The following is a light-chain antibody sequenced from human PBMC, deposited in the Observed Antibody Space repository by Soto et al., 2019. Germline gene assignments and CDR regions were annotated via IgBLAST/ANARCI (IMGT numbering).Light chain of an antibody. CDR2: DVS. CDR3: SSYTSSSTVV. J-gene: IGLJ2*01. V-gene: IGLV2-14*01. CDR1: SSDVGGYNY. Sequence: QSALTQPASVSGSPGQSITISCTGTSSDVGGYNYVSWYQQHPGKAPKLMIYDVSNRPSGLSNRFSASKSGNTASLTISGLQAEDEADYYCSSYTSSSTVVFGGGTQLTVL.